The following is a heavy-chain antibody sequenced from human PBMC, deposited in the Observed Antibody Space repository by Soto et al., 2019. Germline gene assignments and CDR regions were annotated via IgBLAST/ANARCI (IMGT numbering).Heavy chain of an antibody. CDR2: IYYTGSTNYNPWST. CDR3: ATSGYSIRSGLGVSDI. CDR1: GGSIRSYY. J-gene: IGHJ3*02. Sequence: QVQLQESGPGLGKPSETLSLTCTISGGSIRSYYWNWIRQSPGKGLEWIAHIYYTGSTNYNPWSTNYNPSLKSRVIISVDTSKNQFSLNLSSVTAADTALYYCATSGYSIRSGLGVSDIWGQGTLVTVSS. V-gene: IGHV4-59*01. D-gene: IGHD6-13*01.